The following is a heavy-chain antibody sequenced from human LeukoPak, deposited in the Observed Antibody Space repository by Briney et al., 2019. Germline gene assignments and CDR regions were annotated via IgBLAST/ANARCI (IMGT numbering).Heavy chain of an antibody. Sequence: SETLSLTCTVSGGSISSYYWSWIRQPPGKGLEWIGYIYYSGSTNYNPSLKSRVIISVDTSKNQFSLKLSSVTAADTAVYYCARESESGSGYYYYDYWGQGTLVTVSS. CDR1: GGSISSYY. CDR3: ARESESGSGYYYYDY. J-gene: IGHJ4*02. D-gene: IGHD3-22*01. CDR2: IYYSGST. V-gene: IGHV4-59*01.